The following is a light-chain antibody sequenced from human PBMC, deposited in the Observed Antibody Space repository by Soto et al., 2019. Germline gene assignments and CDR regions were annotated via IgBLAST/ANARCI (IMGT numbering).Light chain of an antibody. J-gene: IGKJ1*01. V-gene: IGKV1-39*01. CDR1: QSISTY. Sequence: DIHMTQSPSSLSAALGDRVTITFRASQSISTYLNWYQQKAGLAPKLLIYAASSLQSGVPSRFSGSGSGTDFTLTISSLQPEDFATYYCQQTYSTPPTFGQGTKVDIK. CDR2: AAS. CDR3: QQTYSTPPT.